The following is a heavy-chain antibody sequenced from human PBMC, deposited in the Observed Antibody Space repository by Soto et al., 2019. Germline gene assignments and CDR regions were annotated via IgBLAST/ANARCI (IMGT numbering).Heavy chain of an antibody. CDR2: IYYSGST. Sequence: QVQLQESGPGLVKPSQTLSLTCTVSGGSITSGGYYWSWIRHHPGKGLEWIGYIYYSGSTYYTPSHKSRVPPSVDTSQYHFSLKLSSVTAADTAVYYWARGEGPFDYWGQGNLVTVSS. V-gene: IGHV4-31*03. J-gene: IGHJ4*02. CDR3: ARGEGPFDY. CDR1: GGSITSGGYY.